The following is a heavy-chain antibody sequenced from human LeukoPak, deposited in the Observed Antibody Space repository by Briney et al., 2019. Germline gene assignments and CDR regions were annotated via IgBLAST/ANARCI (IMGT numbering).Heavy chain of an antibody. V-gene: IGHV3-7*04. CDR2: IKQDGSKK. CDR3: TRVGYIDEGIDY. Sequence: GGSLRLSCVASGFPFSSYWMTWVRQAPGKGLEWVANIKQDGSKKSCVDSVKGRFTISRDNAKHSLYLQMNSLRAEDTAIYYCTRVGYIDEGIDYWGQGTLVTVSS. J-gene: IGHJ4*02. CDR1: GFPFSSYW. D-gene: IGHD5-24*01.